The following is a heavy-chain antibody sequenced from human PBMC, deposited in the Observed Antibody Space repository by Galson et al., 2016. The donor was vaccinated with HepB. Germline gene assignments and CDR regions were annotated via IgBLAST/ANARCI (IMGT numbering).Heavy chain of an antibody. CDR2: IKEDGSDK. V-gene: IGHV3-7*01. J-gene: IGHJ4*02. D-gene: IGHD6-19*01. Sequence: SLRLSCAASGFTSSNYWVNWVRQAPGKGLEWVANIKEDGSDKYYVDSVTGRLTISRDNAKNSLYLQMNSLRADDTAVYYCARGGWFDYWGQGILVTVSS. CDR1: GFTSSNYW. CDR3: ARGGWFDY.